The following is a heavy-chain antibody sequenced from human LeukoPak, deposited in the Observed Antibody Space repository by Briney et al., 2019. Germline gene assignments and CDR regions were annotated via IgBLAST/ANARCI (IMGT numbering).Heavy chain of an antibody. V-gene: IGHV4-34*01. CDR1: GGSFSGYY. D-gene: IGHD2-2*02. CDR3: ARGGRIVVVPAAIGGWFDP. J-gene: IGHJ5*02. CDR2: INHSGST. Sequence: SETLSLTCAVCGGSFSGYYWSWVRQPPGKGLEWIGEINHSGSTNYNPSLKSRVTISVDPSKNQFSLKLSSVTAADTAVYYCARGGRIVVVPAAIGGWFDPWGQGTLVTVSS.